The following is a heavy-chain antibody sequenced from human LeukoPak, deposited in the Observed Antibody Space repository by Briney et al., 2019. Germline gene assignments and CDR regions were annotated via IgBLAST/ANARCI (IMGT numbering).Heavy chain of an antibody. V-gene: IGHV3-9*03. CDR3: AKSLMPGIWAAAGTDAFDI. CDR1: GFAFDDYA. J-gene: IGHJ3*02. Sequence: GGSLRLSCAASGFAFDDYAMHWVRQAPGKGLDWVSGISWNSGSIGYADSVKGRFTISRDNAKNSLYLQMNSLRAEDMALYYCAKSLMPGIWAAAGTDAFDIWGQGTMVTVSS. D-gene: IGHD6-13*01. CDR2: ISWNSGSI.